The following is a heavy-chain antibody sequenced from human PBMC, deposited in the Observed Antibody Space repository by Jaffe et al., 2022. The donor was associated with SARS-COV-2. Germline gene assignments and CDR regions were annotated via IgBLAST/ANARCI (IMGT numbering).Heavy chain of an antibody. CDR1: GGSISSGSYY. V-gene: IGHV4-61*02. D-gene: IGHD6-13*01. Sequence: QVQLQESGPGLVKPSQTLSLTCTVSGGSISSGSYYWSWIRQPAGKGLEWIGRIYTSGSTNYNPSLKSRVTISVDTSKNQFSLKLSSVTAADTAVYYCAVFYYSSSFDYWGQGTLVTVSS. CDR2: IYTSGST. CDR3: AVFYYSSSFDY. J-gene: IGHJ4*02.